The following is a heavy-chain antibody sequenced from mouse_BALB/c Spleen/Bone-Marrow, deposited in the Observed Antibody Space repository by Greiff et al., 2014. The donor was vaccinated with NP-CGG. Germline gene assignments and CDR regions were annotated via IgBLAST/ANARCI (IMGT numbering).Heavy chain of an antibody. D-gene: IGHD2-4*01. V-gene: IGHV1-9*01. CDR2: ILPGSGTT. Sequence: VQVVESGAELMKPGASVKISCKATGYTFSNYWIEWVKQRPGHGLEWIGEILPGSGTTNYNEKFDDEAAFTADTSSNTAYMQLSSLTSEDSAVYYCARGLPLDFWGQGTTLTVSS. CDR1: GYTFSNYW. J-gene: IGHJ2*01. CDR3: ARGLPLDF.